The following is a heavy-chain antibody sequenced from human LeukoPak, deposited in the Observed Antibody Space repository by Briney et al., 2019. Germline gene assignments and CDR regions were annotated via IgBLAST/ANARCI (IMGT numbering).Heavy chain of an antibody. Sequence: AGGSLRLSCAASGLRFSGYSMNWVRQAPGKGLEWVSSISGSRGYIYYADSVKGRFTISRDNTKNSLYLQMNSLRAEDTAVYYCARGDWTYFLDYWGQGTRVTVSS. D-gene: IGHD2-21*02. CDR2: ISGSRGYI. CDR3: ARGDWTYFLDY. J-gene: IGHJ4*02. CDR1: GLRFSGYS. V-gene: IGHV3-21*01.